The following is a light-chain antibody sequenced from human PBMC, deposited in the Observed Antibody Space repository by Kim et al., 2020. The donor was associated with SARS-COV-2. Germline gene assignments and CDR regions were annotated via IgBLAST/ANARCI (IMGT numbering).Light chain of an antibody. CDR1: RSIDSW. J-gene: IGKJ1*01. Sequence: DIQMTQSPSTLSASVGDRVTITCRASRSIDSWLAWYQQKPGQAPKLLIYKASRLHSGVPSRFSGSGSGTEFTLTINGLQPDDFAMYFCQQYETYWTFGLGTKVDIK. CDR2: KAS. V-gene: IGKV1-5*03. CDR3: QQYETYWT.